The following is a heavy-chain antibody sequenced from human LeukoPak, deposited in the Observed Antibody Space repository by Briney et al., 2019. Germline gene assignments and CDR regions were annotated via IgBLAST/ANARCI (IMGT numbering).Heavy chain of an antibody. V-gene: IGHV1-2*02. CDR2: INPNSGGT. CDR1: GYTFTGYY. J-gene: IGHJ4*02. D-gene: IGHD3-22*01. CDR3: AREVTKYYDSSGYSEANFDY. Sequence: ASVKVSCKASGYTFTGYYMHRVRQAPGQGLEWMGWINPNSGGTNYAQKFQGRVTMTRDTSISTAYMELSRLRSDDTAVYYCAREVTKYYDSSGYSEANFDYWGQGTLVTVSS.